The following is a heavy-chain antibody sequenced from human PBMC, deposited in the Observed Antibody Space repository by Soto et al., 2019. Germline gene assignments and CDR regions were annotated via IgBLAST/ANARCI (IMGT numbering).Heavy chain of an antibody. CDR2: IYYSGST. Sequence: SETLSLTCTVSGGSISSYYWSWIRQPPGKGLKWIGYIYYSGSTNYNPSLKSRVTISVDTSNNQFSLKLSSVTAADTAVYYCARHDGFSSGWILDYWGHGTLVTVSS. V-gene: IGHV4-59*08. J-gene: IGHJ4*01. CDR1: GGSISSYY. CDR3: ARHDGFSSGWILDY. D-gene: IGHD6-19*01.